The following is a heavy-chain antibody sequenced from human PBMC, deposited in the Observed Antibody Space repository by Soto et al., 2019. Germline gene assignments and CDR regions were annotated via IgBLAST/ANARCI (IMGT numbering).Heavy chain of an antibody. CDR2: ISYEGSNQ. Sequence: GGSLRLSCAASGFTFSSYAMHWVRQAPGKGLEWVAVISYEGSNQYYADSVKGRFTISRDNSKNRLYLQMNSLRVEDTAVYSCAREGENNWFDPWGQGTLVTVSS. CDR3: AREGENNWFDP. V-gene: IGHV3-30-3*01. J-gene: IGHJ5*02. CDR1: GFTFSSYA. D-gene: IGHD1-26*01.